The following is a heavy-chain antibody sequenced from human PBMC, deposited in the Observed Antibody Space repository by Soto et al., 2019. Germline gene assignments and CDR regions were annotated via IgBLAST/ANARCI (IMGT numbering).Heavy chain of an antibody. Sequence: QVQLVESGGGVVQPGRSLRLSCAASGFTFSSYGMHWVRQAPGKGLEWVAVISYDGSNKYYADSVKGRFTISRDNSKNTLYLQMNSLRAEDTAVYYCANEWVDDRSGYYLEGMGVWGQGTTVTVSS. CDR2: ISYDGSNK. D-gene: IGHD3-22*01. CDR1: GFTFSSYG. J-gene: IGHJ6*02. V-gene: IGHV3-30*18. CDR3: ANEWVDDRSGYYLEGMGV.